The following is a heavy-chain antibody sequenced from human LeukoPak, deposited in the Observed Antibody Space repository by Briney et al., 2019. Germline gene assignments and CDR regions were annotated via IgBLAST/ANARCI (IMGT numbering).Heavy chain of an antibody. CDR3: AKDHYLVRDYYFDY. Sequence: GGSLRPSCAASGFAFSSYAMSWVRQAPGKGLAWVSVISGGGGGTNYADSVKGRFTISRDNSKNTLFLQMNSLKAEDTAVYYCAKDHYLVRDYYFDYWGQGTLVTVSS. CDR1: GFAFSSYA. J-gene: IGHJ4*02. D-gene: IGHD3-10*01. CDR2: ISGGGGGT. V-gene: IGHV3-23*01.